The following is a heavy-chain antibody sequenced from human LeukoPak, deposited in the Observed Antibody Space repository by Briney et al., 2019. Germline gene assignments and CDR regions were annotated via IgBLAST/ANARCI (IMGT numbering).Heavy chain of an antibody. CDR3: AKSHYYGSGSCSH. V-gene: IGHV3-23*01. J-gene: IGHJ4*02. CDR2: ISGSAGST. Sequence: GGSLRPSCAASGFTFSNYAMTWVRQAPGKGLEWVSTISGSAGSTYYADSVKGRFTISRDNSKNTLSLQMNSLRAEDTAVYYCAKSHYYGSGSCSHWGQGTLVTVSS. D-gene: IGHD3-10*01. CDR1: GFTFSNYA.